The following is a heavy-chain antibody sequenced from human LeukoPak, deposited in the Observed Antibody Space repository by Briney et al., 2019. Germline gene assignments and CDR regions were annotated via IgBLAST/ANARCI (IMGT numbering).Heavy chain of an antibody. CDR1: GYTLTELS. Sequence: ASVKVSCKVSGYTLTELSMHWVRQAPGKGLEWMGGFDPEDGETIYAQKFQGRVTMTRDTSTSTVYMELSSLRSEDTAVYYCARESAVGSSWSWTFDYWGQGTLVTVSS. J-gene: IGHJ4*02. CDR2: FDPEDGET. D-gene: IGHD6-13*01. CDR3: ARESAVGSSWSWTFDY. V-gene: IGHV1-24*01.